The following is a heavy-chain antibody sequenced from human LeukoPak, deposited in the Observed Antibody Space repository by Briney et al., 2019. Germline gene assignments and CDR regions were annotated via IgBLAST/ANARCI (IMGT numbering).Heavy chain of an antibody. D-gene: IGHD4-17*01. Sequence: GRSLRLSCAASGFTFSSYGMHWVRQAPGKGLEWVAVISYDGSNKYYADSVKGRFTISRDNSKNTLYLQMNSLRAEDTAVYYCAKTVSPHYYYYGMDVWGQGTTVTVSS. CDR2: ISYDGSNK. V-gene: IGHV3-30*18. CDR1: GFTFSSYG. CDR3: AKTVSPHYYYYGMDV. J-gene: IGHJ6*02.